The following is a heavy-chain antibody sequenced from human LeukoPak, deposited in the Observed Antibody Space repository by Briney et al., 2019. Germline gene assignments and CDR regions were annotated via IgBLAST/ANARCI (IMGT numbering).Heavy chain of an antibody. CDR3: ARVYSSGWYPDY. CDR1: GGSISSYY. D-gene: IGHD6-19*01. J-gene: IGHJ4*02. CDR2: ICYSGST. Sequence: SETLSLTCTVSGGSISSYYWSWVRQPPEKGLEWVGYICYSGSTNYNPSLKSRVTISVDTTKNQSSLKLSSVTAADTAVYYCARVYSSGWYPDYWGQGTLVTVSS. V-gene: IGHV4-59*08.